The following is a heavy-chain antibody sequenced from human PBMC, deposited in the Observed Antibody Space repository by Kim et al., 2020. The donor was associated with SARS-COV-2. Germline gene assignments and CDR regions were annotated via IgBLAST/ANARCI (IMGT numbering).Heavy chain of an antibody. CDR2: IYPGDSDT. V-gene: IGHV5-51*01. CDR1: GYSFTSYW. D-gene: IGHD3-22*01. CDR3: ARQKFGDSSGYYDSTPYWYFDL. J-gene: IGHJ2*01. Sequence: GESLKISCKGSGYSFTSYWIGWVRQMPGKGLEWMGIIYPGDSDTRYSPSFQGQVTISADKSISTAYLQWSSLKASDTAMYYCARQKFGDSSGYYDSTPYWYFDLWGRGTLVTVSS.